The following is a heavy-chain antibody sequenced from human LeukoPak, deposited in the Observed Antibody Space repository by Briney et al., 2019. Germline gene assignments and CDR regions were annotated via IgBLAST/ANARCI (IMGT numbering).Heavy chain of an antibody. V-gene: IGHV1-69*01. D-gene: IGHD3-10*01. Sequence: ASVKVSCKASGGTFSSYAISWVRQAPGQGLEWMGGIIPIFGTANYAQKFQGRVTITADESTSTAYMELSSLRSEDTAVSYCVSSGHYGSGSCYPILVYWGQGTLVTVSS. J-gene: IGHJ4*02. CDR1: GGTFSSYA. CDR2: IIPIFGTA. CDR3: VSSGHYGSGSCYPILVY.